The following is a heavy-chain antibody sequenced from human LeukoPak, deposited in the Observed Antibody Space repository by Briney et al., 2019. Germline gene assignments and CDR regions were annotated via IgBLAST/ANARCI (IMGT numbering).Heavy chain of an antibody. CDR1: GFTFSSYW. CDR3: ARDVSEYSNGWPEYYFDY. V-gene: IGHV3-74*01. D-gene: IGHD6-19*01. CDR2: INSDGSST. J-gene: IGHJ4*02. Sequence: GGSLRLSCAASGFTFSSYWMHWVRQAPGKGLVWVSRINSDGSSTSYADSVKGRFTISRDNAKNTLHLQMNSLRAEDTAVYYCARDVSEYSNGWPEYYFDYWGQGTLVTVSS.